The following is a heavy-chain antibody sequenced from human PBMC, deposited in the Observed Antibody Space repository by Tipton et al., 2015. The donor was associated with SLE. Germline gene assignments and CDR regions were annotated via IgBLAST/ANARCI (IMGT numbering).Heavy chain of an antibody. J-gene: IGHJ3*02. Sequence: TLSLTCAVYGGSFSDYYWSWIRQPPGKGLEWIGEITHSGSTNYNPSLKSRVPISIDTSKNQFSLKLSSVTAAETAVYYCARAYGDYGSDAFDIWGQGTMVTVSS. V-gene: IGHV4-34*01. CDR1: GGSFSDYY. CDR3: ARAYGDYGSDAFDI. D-gene: IGHD4-17*01. CDR2: ITHSGST.